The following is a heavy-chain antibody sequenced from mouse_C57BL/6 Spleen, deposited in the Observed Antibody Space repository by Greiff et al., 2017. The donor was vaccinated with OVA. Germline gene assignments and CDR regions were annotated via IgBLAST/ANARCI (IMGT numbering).Heavy chain of an antibody. CDR1: GYTFNSYW. CDR2: IDPSDSET. CDR3: TRTNYYYGSSCVGYFDV. D-gene: IGHD1-1*01. V-gene: IGHV1-52*01. Sequence: QVQLQQPGAELVRPGSSVKLSCKASGYTFNSYWMHWVKQRPIQGLEWIGNIDPSDSETYYNQKFKDKATLTVDKSSSTAYMQHSSLTSEDSSVYYCTRTNYYYGSSCVGYFDVWGTGTTVTVSS. J-gene: IGHJ1*03.